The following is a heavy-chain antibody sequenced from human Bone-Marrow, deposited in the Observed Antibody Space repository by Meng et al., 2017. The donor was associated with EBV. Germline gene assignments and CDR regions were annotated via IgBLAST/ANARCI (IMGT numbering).Heavy chain of an antibody. CDR2: IYHSGST. J-gene: IGHJ4*02. Sequence: QVQLQESGPGWLKPSGTLSLTCAVSGGSISSSNWWSWARKPPGKGLEWIGEIYHSGSTNYNPSLKSRVTISVDKSKNQFSLKLSSVTAADTAVYYCASLPDYGGNSGDYWGQGTLVTVSS. V-gene: IGHV4-4*02. D-gene: IGHD4-23*01. CDR1: GGSISSSNW. CDR3: ASLPDYGGNSGDY.